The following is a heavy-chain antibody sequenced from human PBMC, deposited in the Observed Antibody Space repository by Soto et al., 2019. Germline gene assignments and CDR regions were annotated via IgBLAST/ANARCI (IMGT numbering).Heavy chain of an antibody. CDR2: IYTSGST. D-gene: IGHD2-2*01. CDR1: GGSISSYY. Sequence: QVQLQESGPGLVKPSETLSLTCTVSGGSISSYYWSCIRQPAGKGLEWIGRIYTSGSTNYNPSLKSRVTMPVDTSKNQFSLKLSSVTAADTAVYYCARASTSWLYYYYGMDVWGQGTTVTVSS. V-gene: IGHV4-4*07. J-gene: IGHJ6*02. CDR3: ARASTSWLYYYYGMDV.